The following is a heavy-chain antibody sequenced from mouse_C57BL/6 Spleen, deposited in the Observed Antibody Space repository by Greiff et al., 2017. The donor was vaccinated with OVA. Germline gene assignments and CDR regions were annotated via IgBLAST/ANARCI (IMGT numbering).Heavy chain of an antibody. CDR2: INPNNGGT. CDR3: ARHYYGSSVYAMDY. D-gene: IGHD1-1*01. Sequence: SGPELVKPGASVKIPCKASGYTFTDYNMDWVKQSHGKSLEWIGDINPNNGGTIYNQKFKGKATLTVDKSSSTAYMELRSLTSEDTAVYYCARHYYGSSVYAMDYWGQGTSVTVSS. J-gene: IGHJ4*01. V-gene: IGHV1-18*01. CDR1: GYTFTDYN.